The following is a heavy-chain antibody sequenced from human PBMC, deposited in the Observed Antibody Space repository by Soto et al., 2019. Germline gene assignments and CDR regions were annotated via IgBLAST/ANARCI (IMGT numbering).Heavy chain of an antibody. Sequence: SETLSLTCTVSGASMSNDYWSWIRQPPGKGLECIGYIYSNGIANYSPSLKSRVAISMDSSKNQFSLKLSSVTAADTAVYHCARLGLRVYDFDSWGQGTLVTVSS. V-gene: IGHV4-59*03. CDR1: GASMSNDY. CDR3: ARLGLRVYDFDS. D-gene: IGHD3-16*01. J-gene: IGHJ4*01. CDR2: IYSNGIA.